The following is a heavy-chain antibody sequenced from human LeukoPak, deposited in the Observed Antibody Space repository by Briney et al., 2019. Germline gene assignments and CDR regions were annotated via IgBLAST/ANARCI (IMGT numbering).Heavy chain of an antibody. V-gene: IGHV1-18*01. Sequence: GASVKVSCKASGYTFTSYGISWVRQAPGQGLEWMEWISAYNGNTNYAQKLQGRVTMTTDTSTSTAYMELRSLVPDDTAVYYCARRVVGVHRLVFYMDVWGKGTTVTVSS. CDR3: ARRVVGVHRLVFYMDV. J-gene: IGHJ6*03. D-gene: IGHD2-15*01. CDR1: GYTFTSYG. CDR2: ISAYNGNT.